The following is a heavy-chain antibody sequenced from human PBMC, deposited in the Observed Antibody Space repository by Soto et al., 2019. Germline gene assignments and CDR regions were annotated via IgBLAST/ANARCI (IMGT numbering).Heavy chain of an antibody. J-gene: IGHJ5*02. D-gene: IGHD4-4*01. CDR3: ARDSSYSNRNWFDP. V-gene: IGHV1-69*01. Sequence: QVQLVQSGAEVKKPGSSVKVSCKASGGTFSSYAISWVRQAPGQGLEWMGGIIPIFGTANYAQKFQGRVTITADESTSTAYMELSSLRPEDTAVYYCARDSSYSNRNWFDPWGQGTLVTVSS. CDR1: GGTFSSYA. CDR2: IIPIFGTA.